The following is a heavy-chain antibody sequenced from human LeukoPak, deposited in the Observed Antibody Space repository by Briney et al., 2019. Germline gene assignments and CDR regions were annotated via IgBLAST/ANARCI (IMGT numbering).Heavy chain of an antibody. CDR2: IYSGGRT. CDR3: AKSTRIVVVVAATLDY. Sequence: GGSLRLSCAASGFTVSSNYMNWVRQAPGKGLEWVSTIYSGGRTYYADSVKGRFTISRDNSKNTLYLQMNSLRAEDTAVYYCAKSTRIVVVVAATLDYWGQGTLVTVSS. V-gene: IGHV3-66*01. CDR1: GFTVSSNY. J-gene: IGHJ4*02. D-gene: IGHD2-15*01.